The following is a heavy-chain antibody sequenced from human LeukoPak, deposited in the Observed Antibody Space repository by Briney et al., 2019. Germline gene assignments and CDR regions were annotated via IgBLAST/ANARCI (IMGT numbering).Heavy chain of an antibody. V-gene: IGHV3-33*01. Sequence: QPGGSLRLSCAASGFTFRSYGMHWVRQAPGKGLEWVAIVWYDGNNKYYADSVKGRFTVSRDNSKDTVSLQLNSLRVEDTAVYYCARGSGAAAGAFDYWGQGTLVTVPS. J-gene: IGHJ4*02. D-gene: IGHD6-13*01. CDR3: ARGSGAAAGAFDY. CDR2: VWYDGNNK. CDR1: GFTFRSYG.